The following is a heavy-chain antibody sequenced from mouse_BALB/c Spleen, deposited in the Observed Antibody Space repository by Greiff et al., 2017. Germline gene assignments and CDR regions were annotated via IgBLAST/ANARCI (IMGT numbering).Heavy chain of an antibody. D-gene: IGHD1-1*01. J-gene: IGHJ2*01. V-gene: IGHV5-6-5*01. CDR3: ARGAYGDYFDY. CDR1: GFTFSSYA. Sequence: EVKVEESGGGLVKPGGSLKLSCAASGFTFSSYAMSWVRQTPEKRLEWVASISSGGSTYYSDSVKGRFTISRDNARNILYLQMSSLRSEDTAMYYCARGAYGDYFDYWGQGTTLTVSS. CDR2: ISSGGST.